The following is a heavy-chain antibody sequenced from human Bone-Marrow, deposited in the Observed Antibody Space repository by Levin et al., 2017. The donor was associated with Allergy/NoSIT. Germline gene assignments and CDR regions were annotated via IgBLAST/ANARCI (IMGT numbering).Heavy chain of an antibody. CDR2: ISGSGGST. J-gene: IGHJ3*02. CDR3: AKQARPDYGDYAVVGAFDI. CDR1: GFTFSSYA. V-gene: IGHV3-23*01. D-gene: IGHD4-17*01. Sequence: GGSLRLSCAASGFTFSSYAMSWVRQAPGKGLEWVSAISGSGGSTYYADSVKGRFTISRDNSKNTLYLQMNSLRAEDTAVYYCAKQARPDYGDYAVVGAFDIWGQGTMVTVSS.